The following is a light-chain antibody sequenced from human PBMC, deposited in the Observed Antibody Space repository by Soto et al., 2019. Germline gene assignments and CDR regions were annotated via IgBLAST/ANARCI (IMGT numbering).Light chain of an antibody. CDR1: QSVSSN. CDR2: GAS. J-gene: IGKJ1*01. Sequence: EIGMKQSPATLSVSPGERATLSCRASQSVSSNVAWYQQKPGQAPRLLIYGASTRATGIPARFSGSGSGTEFTLTISSLQSEDFAVYYCQQYNNWPRTFGQGTMVDIK. V-gene: IGKV3-15*01. CDR3: QQYNNWPRT.